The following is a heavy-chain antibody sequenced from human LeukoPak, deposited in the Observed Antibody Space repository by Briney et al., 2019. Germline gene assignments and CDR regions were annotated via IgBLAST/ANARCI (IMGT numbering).Heavy chain of an antibody. CDR3: ARGPSHSSCYYYYFDY. CDR2: IKQDRSEK. Sequence: PGGSLRLSCAASGFTFSNYWMSWVRQAPGKGLEWVANIKQDRSEKYYVDSVKGRFTISRDNAKNSLYLQMNSLRAEDTAVYYCARGPSHSSCYYYYFDYWGQGTLVTVSS. CDR1: GFTFSNYW. J-gene: IGHJ4*02. D-gene: IGHD3-22*01. V-gene: IGHV3-7*01.